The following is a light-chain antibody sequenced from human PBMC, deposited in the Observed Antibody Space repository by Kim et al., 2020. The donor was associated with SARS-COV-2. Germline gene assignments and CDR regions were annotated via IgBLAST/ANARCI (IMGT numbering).Light chain of an antibody. CDR2: GAS. V-gene: IGKV3-20*01. CDR3: QQSSASVT. Sequence: LSPGGKATISCRASQRFRVTHLAWYQQKPGQAPSLLIFGASHRAAGIPDRFVGSGSGTDFTLTISRLEPEDFAVYYCQQSSASVTFGGGTKVDIK. CDR1: QRFRVTH. J-gene: IGKJ4*01.